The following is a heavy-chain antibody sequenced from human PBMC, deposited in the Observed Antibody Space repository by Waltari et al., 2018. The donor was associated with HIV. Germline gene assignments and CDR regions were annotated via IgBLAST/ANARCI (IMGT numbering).Heavy chain of an antibody. CDR3: ARLDCSGGTCSPFDP. CDR2: LYYTGNT. CDR1: GGPVFRSVSF. Sequence: QLQLQESGPGLVKPSETLSLTRTASGGPVFRSVSFWGWVRQPPGRGLEWIGTLYYTGNTYYNPSLQSRVTISVGVSKNQFSLKLGSVSASDTAVYYCARLDCSGGTCSPFDPWGQGTLVTVSS. V-gene: IGHV4-39*01. D-gene: IGHD2-15*01. J-gene: IGHJ5*02.